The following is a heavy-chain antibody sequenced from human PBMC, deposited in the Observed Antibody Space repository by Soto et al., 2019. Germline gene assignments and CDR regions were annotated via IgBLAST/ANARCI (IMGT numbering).Heavy chain of an antibody. CDR3: ARDPYLGDHQY. Sequence: QVQLVQSGGEVKKPGASVKVSCKTSGYTFTTYGISWVRQAPGQGLEWVGWISAYSGKTHYAQKSQGTVTMTTDTSTNTAYLELRSLRSDDTAVYYCARDPYLGDHQYWGQGTLVTVSS. CDR2: ISAYSGKT. CDR1: GYTFTTYG. V-gene: IGHV1-18*01. D-gene: IGHD3-16*01. J-gene: IGHJ4*02.